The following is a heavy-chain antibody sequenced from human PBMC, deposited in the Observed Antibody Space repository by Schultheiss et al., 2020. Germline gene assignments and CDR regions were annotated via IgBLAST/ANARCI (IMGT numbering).Heavy chain of an antibody. D-gene: IGHD1-7*01. V-gene: IGHV4-34*09. CDR1: GGSFSGYY. CDR3: ARDGWNYGYYYYGMDV. CDR2: IYYSGST. J-gene: IGHJ6*02. Sequence: SQTLSLTCAVYGGSFSGYYWSWIRQPPGKGLEWIGYIYYSGSTYYNPSLKSRVTISVDTSKNQFSLKLSSVTAADTAVYYCARDGWNYGYYYYGMDVWGQGTTVTVS.